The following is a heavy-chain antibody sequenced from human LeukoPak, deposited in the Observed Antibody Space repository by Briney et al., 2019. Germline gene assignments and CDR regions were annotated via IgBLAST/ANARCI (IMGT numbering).Heavy chain of an antibody. CDR1: GGSISSYY. Sequence: SETLSLTCTVSGGSISSYYWSWIRQPPGKGLEWIGYIYYSGSTNYNPSLKSRVTISVDTSKNQFSLKLSSVTAADTAVYYCARVVGLTYYYYGMDVWGQGTTVTVSS. CDR2: IYYSGST. CDR3: ARVVGLTYYYYGMDV. V-gene: IGHV4-59*01. D-gene: IGHD3-22*01. J-gene: IGHJ6*02.